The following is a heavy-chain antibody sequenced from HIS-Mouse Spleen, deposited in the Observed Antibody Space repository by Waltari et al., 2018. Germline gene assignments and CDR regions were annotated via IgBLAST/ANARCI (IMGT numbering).Heavy chain of an antibody. J-gene: IGHJ4*02. V-gene: IGHV3-33*06. Sequence: QVQLVESGGGVVQPGRSLRLSCAASGFTFSSYGMHWVRQAQGKGREWVAVIWYDGSNKYYADSVKGRFTIARDNSKNTLYLQMNSLRAEDTAVYYCAKGGLMVYAIGDYWGQGTLVTVSS. CDR3: AKGGLMVYAIGDY. CDR1: GFTFSSYG. CDR2: IWYDGSNK. D-gene: IGHD2-8*01.